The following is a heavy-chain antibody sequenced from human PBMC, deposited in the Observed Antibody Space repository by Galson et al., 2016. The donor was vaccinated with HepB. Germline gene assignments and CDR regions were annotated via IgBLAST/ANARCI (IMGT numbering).Heavy chain of an antibody. Sequence: PALVKPTQTLTLTCTFSGFSFTSTRMGVGWIRQPPGKALEWLALIYWDDDKHYRPSLNSRLTITRDTSKNQVVLTMTNVDPVDTGTYFCAHRRPPAAGDRSHACGQGTTGTVAS. CDR1: GFSFTSTRMG. CDR3: AHRRPPAAGDRSHA. CDR2: IYWDDDK. J-gene: IGHJ6*02. V-gene: IGHV2-5*02. D-gene: IGHD4-17*01.